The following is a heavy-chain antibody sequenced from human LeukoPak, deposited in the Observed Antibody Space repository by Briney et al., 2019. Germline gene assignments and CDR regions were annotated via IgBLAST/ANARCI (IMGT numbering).Heavy chain of an antibody. CDR2: IYTSGST. D-gene: IGHD6-6*01. CDR1: GGSISSYY. V-gene: IGHV4-4*07. CDR3: ARHGRVTISGSSSYFEDY. Sequence: SETLSLTCTVSGGSISSYYWSWIRQPAGKGLEWIGRIYTSGSTNYNPSLKSRVTMSVDTSKNQFSLKLSSVTAADTAVYYCARHGRVTISGSSSYFEDYWGQGTLVTVSS. J-gene: IGHJ4*02.